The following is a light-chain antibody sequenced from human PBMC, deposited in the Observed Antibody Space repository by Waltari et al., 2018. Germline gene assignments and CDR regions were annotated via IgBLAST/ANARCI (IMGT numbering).Light chain of an antibody. CDR3: QAWDSATVV. Sequence: SYELIQPPSVSVSPGQRASIPCPADNLGRQNVCWSQQKPGQSPVLINYQATERPSGIPERFSGSNSGNTATLTISGTQTLDEADYYCQAWDSATVVFGGGTKLTVL. J-gene: IGLJ2*01. CDR1: NLGRQN. CDR2: QAT. V-gene: IGLV3-1*01.